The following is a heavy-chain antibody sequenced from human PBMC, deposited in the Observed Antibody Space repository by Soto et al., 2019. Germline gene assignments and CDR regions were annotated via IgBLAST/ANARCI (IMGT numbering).Heavy chain of an antibody. CDR1: GFTFSSYV. Sequence: PGGSLRLSCAASGFTFSSYVMHWVRQSPGKGLEWVAVISYDGSNKYYADSVKGRFTISRDNSKNTLYLQMNSLRAEDTAVYYCAKDLVAVAGTMGTYYYYGMDVWGQGTTVTVSS. J-gene: IGHJ6*02. CDR2: ISYDGSNK. V-gene: IGHV3-30*18. D-gene: IGHD6-19*01. CDR3: AKDLVAVAGTMGTYYYYGMDV.